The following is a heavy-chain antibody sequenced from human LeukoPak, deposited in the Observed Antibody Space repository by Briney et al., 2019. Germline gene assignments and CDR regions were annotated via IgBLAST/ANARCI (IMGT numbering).Heavy chain of an antibody. J-gene: IGHJ4*02. CDR2: ISSSTGYI. CDR1: GFTVSRYS. CDR3: ARHISEALAGSIGGY. D-gene: IGHD6-19*01. Sequence: GSLRLSCAGSGFTVSRYSMNWVGQAPGKGLEWVSSISSSTGYIYYADSENGRFTIAKDNAKNSLFLQINSLRAENTAVYYCARHISEALAGSIGGYWGQGTLVTVSS. V-gene: IGHV3-21*01.